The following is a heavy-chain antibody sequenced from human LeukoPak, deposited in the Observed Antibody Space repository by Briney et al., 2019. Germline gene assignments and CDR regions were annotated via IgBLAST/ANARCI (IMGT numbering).Heavy chain of an antibody. CDR2: IYHSGST. CDR3: ARRGDCSSTSCYIFDY. J-gene: IGHJ4*02. Sequence: SETLSLTCTVSGGSISSGGYHWSWIRQPPGKGLEWIGYIYHSGSTYYNPSLKSRVTISVDGSKNQFSLKLSSVTAADTAVYYCARRGDCSSTSCYIFDYWGQGTLVTVSS. D-gene: IGHD2-2*02. V-gene: IGHV4-30-2*01. CDR1: GGSISSGGYH.